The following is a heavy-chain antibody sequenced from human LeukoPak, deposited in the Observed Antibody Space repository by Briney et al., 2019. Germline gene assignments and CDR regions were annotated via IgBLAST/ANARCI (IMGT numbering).Heavy chain of an antibody. J-gene: IGHJ4*02. D-gene: IGHD6-19*01. CDR2: IRTSGDT. V-gene: IGHV4-4*07. CDR3: ARGKVVAGTPGQNSWDY. Sequence: KASETLSLTCTVSGGSISSYYWNWIRQPAGKGLEWIGRIRTSGDTSYNPSLKSRVTVSVDTSRNQFSLKLSAVTAADTAVYYCARGKVVAGTPGQNSWDYWGQGTLVTVSS. CDR1: GGSISSYY.